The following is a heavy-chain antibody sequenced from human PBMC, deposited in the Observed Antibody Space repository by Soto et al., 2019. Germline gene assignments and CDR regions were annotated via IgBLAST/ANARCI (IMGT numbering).Heavy chain of an antibody. CDR2: ISYDGSNK. J-gene: IGHJ4*02. D-gene: IGHD5-18*01. V-gene: IGHV3-30-3*01. CDR1: GFTFSSYA. CDR3: ARASSGYSYGSFDY. Sequence: QVQLVESGGGVVQPGRSLRLSCAASGFTFSSYAMHWVRQAPGKGLEWVAVISYDGSNKYYADSVKGRFTISRDNSKNTRYLQMNSLRAEDTAVYYCARASSGYSYGSFDYWCQGTLVTVSS.